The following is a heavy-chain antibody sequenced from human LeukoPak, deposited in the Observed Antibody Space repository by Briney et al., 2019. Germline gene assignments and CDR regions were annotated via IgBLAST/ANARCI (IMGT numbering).Heavy chain of an antibody. V-gene: IGHV3-23*01. CDR2: ISGSDDST. J-gene: IGHJ6*02. CDR3: AKDRIAAVGTPYYYYGMDV. Sequence: GGSLRLSCAASGFTFSSYAMSWVRQAPGKGLEWVSAISGSDDSTYYADSVKGRFTISRDNSKNTLYLQVNSLRAEDTAVYYCAKDRIAAVGTPYYYYGMDVWGQGTTVTVSS. CDR1: GFTFSSYA. D-gene: IGHD6-13*01.